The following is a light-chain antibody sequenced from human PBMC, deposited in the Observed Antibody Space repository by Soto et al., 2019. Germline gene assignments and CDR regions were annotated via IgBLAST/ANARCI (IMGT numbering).Light chain of an antibody. CDR3: QQYGSSPFT. J-gene: IGKJ3*01. Sequence: EIVLTQSPGTLSLSPGQRATLSCRASQSVCSSFLAWYQQKPGQAPRLLIYCASSRATGIPDRFSGSGSGTDFTLTISRLEPEEFAVYYCQQYGSSPFTFGPGTKVDIK. V-gene: IGKV3-20*01. CDR1: QSVCSSF. CDR2: CAS.